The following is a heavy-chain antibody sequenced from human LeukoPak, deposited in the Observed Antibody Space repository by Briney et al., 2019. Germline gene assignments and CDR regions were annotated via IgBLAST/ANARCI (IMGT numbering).Heavy chain of an antibody. J-gene: IGHJ5*02. D-gene: IGHD3-3*01. CDR3: ARTMGSGSNNWFDP. CDR1: GGTFSSYA. Sequence: ASVKVSCKASGGTFSSYAISWVRQAPGQGLEWMGRIIPILGIANYAQKFQGRVTITADKSTSTAYMELSSLRSEDTAVYYCARTMGSGSNNWFDPWGQGTLVTVSS. CDR2: IIPILGIA. V-gene: IGHV1-69*04.